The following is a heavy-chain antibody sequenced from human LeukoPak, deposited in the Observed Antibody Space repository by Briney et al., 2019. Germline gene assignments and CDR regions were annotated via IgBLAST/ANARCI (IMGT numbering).Heavy chain of an antibody. CDR2: ISGNTGAT. D-gene: IGHD6-13*01. Sequence: GGSLRLSCAASGFTFSDYSMNWVRQAPGQGLDWVSAISGNTGATYYADSVKGRFTISRDNSKNTLYLQMNSLRAEDTAVYYCAKASSSWIYYFDYWGQGTLVTVSS. V-gene: IGHV3-23*01. J-gene: IGHJ4*02. CDR1: GFTFSDYS. CDR3: AKASSSWIYYFDY.